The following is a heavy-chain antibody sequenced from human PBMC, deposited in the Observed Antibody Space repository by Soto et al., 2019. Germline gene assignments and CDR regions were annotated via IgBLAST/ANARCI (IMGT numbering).Heavy chain of an antibody. CDR2: IKQDGSDK. J-gene: IGHJ6*04. D-gene: IGHD6-6*01. CDR1: GLTFNNYW. CDR3: ARDYSSSSGLDV. V-gene: IGHV3-7*01. Sequence: GGSLRLSCAASGLTFNNYWMSWVRQAPGEGLEWVANIKQDGSDKHYVDSVKGRFTIYRDNAKNSLYLQMNSLRVEDTAVYYCARDYSSSSGLDVWGTGTTVTVSS.